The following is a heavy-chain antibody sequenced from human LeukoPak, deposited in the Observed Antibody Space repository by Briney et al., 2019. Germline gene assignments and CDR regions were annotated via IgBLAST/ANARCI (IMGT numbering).Heavy chain of an antibody. V-gene: IGHV3-30-3*01. CDR3: ARGGDIVVVPAALDY. CDR1: GFTFSSYA. D-gene: IGHD2-2*01. J-gene: IGHJ4*02. Sequence: GRSLRLSCAASGFTFSSYAMHWVRQAPGKGLEWVAVISYDGSNKYYADFVQGRFTISRDNSKNTLYLQMNSLRAEDTAVYCCARGGDIVVVPAALDYWGQGTLDTGSS. CDR2: ISYDGSNK.